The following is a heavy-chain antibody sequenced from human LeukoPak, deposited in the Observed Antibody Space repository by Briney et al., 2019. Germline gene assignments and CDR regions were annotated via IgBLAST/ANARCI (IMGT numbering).Heavy chain of an antibody. CDR1: GFTFSSYW. V-gene: IGHV3-74*01. J-gene: IGHJ4*02. D-gene: IGHD6-6*01. CDR2: INSDGSST. CDR3: ARGYSTSGVLVGY. Sequence: GGSLRLSCAASGFTFSSYWMHWVRHAPVKGLVWVSRINSDGSSTSYADSVKGRFTISRDNAKNTLYLQMNSLRAEDTAVYYCARGYSTSGVLVGYWGQGTLVTVSS.